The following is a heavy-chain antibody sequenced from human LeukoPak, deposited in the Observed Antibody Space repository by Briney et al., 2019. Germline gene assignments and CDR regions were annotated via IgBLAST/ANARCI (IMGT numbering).Heavy chain of an antibody. J-gene: IGHJ3*02. CDR3: ARRTGYCTTTSWDYDAFDI. V-gene: IGHV3-11*01. Sequence: TLRLSCAVSGFTFSDDAMTSICQTPAKRLGWGLFSTISVSAIHYADSLRGRFTVSRHDPKHSLYLPMNCLSADHAGVYHCARRTGYCTTTSWDYDAFDIWGQGTLVSVSS. CDR2: STISVSAI. D-gene: IGHD2-2*03. CDR1: GFTFSDDA.